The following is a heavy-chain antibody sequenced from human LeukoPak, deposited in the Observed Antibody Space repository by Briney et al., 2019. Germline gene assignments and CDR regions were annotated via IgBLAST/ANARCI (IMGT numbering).Heavy chain of an antibody. J-gene: IGHJ4*02. D-gene: IGHD1-26*01. CDR3: AKDRVAVEDLLGFDS. CDR2: ISYDGSTK. Sequence: AGGSLRLSCAASGFTFSSYAMHWVRQAPGKGLEWVAVISYDGSTKYYADSVKGRFTISRDNSKNTLFLQMNSLRVEDTAVYYCAKDRVAVEDLLGFDSWGQGTLVTVSS. V-gene: IGHV3-30-3*01. CDR1: GFTFSSYA.